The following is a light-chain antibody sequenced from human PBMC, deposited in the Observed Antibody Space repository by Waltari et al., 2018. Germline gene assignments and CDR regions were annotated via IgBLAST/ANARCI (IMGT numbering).Light chain of an antibody. CDR2: GAS. V-gene: IGKV3-20*01. J-gene: IGKJ2*01. CDR1: QSVSSSY. Sequence: EIVLTQSPGTLSLSPGERATLPCRARQSVSSSYLAWYQQKPGQAPRLLIHGASSRATGIPDRFSGSGSGTDFTRTISRLEPEDFAVYYCQQYGRSWNTFGQGTKLEIK. CDR3: QQYGRSWNT.